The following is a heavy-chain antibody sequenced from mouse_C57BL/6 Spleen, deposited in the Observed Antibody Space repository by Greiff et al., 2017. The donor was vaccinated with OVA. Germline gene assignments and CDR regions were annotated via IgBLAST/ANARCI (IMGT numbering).Heavy chain of an antibody. CDR1: GFTFSNYW. D-gene: IGHD2-2*01. V-gene: IGHV6-3*01. J-gene: IGHJ4*01. CDR2: IRLKSDNYAT. Sequence: EVKVEESGGGLVQPGGSMKLSCVASGFTFSNYWMNWVRQSPEKGLEWVAQIRLKSDNYATHYAESVKGRFTISRDDSKSSFNLQMNNVRAEDTGIYYCTGHYGYDSYAMGYWGQGTSVTVAS. CDR3: TGHYGYDSYAMGY.